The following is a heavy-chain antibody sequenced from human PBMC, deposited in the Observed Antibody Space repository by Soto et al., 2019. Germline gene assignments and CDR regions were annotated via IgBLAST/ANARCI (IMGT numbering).Heavy chain of an antibody. CDR3: ARVPSPFDYYYAMDV. V-gene: IGHV4-30-4*01. D-gene: IGHD3-16*01. J-gene: IGHJ6*02. CDR1: GDSISSGNKY. CDR2: IFSSGTT. Sequence: SETLSLTCTVSGDSISSGNKYWSWIRQPPGKGLEWIGYIFSSGTTYYNPSLKSRLTMSLDASQNQFSLKLNSLTDADTAVYFCARVPSPFDYYYAMDVWGQGATVTSP.